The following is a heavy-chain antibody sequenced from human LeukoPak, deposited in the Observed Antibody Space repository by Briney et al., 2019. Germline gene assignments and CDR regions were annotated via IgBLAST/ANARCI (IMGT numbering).Heavy chain of an antibody. V-gene: IGHV3-7*01. CDR1: GFTFSSYS. D-gene: IGHD3/OR15-3a*01. Sequence: QAGGSLRLSCAASGFTFSSYSMNWVRQAPGKGLEWVANIKQDGSEKYYVDSVKGRFTISRDNAKNSLYLQMNSLRAEDTAVYYCARDADFWSAANFDYWGQGTLVTVSS. CDR3: ARDADFWSAANFDY. J-gene: IGHJ4*02. CDR2: IKQDGSEK.